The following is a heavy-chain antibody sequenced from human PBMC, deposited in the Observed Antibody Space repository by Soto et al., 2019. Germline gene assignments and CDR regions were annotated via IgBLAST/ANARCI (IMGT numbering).Heavy chain of an antibody. J-gene: IGHJ6*02. D-gene: IGHD4-17*01. CDR2: ISIYNGNT. CDR1: GYTFTSYG. V-gene: IGHV1-18*01. CDR3: ARDVRSHDYGHYYYGMAV. Sequence: GASVKVSCKASGYTFTSYGISCVRQAPGQGLEWMGWISIYNGNTNYAQKLQGRVTMTTDTSTSTAYMELRSLRSDDTAVYYCARDVRSHDYGHYYYGMAVWGQGTTVTVSS.